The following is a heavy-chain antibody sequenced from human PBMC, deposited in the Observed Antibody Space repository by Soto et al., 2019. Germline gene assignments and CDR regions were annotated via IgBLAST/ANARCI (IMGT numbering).Heavy chain of an antibody. J-gene: IGHJ6*02. CDR1: GGSVSSGSYY. V-gene: IGHV4-61*01. CDR3: ARDVVVVAATQYYYYGMDV. D-gene: IGHD2-15*01. CDR2: IYYSGST. Sequence: PSETLSLTCTVSGGSVSSGSYYWSWIRQPPGKGLEWIGYIYYSGSTNYNPSLKSRVTISVDTSKNQFSLKLSSVTAADTAVYYCARDVVVVAATQYYYYGMDVWGQGTTVTVS.